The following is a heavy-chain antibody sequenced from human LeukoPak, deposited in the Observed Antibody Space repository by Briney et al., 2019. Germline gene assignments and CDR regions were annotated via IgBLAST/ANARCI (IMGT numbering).Heavy chain of an antibody. CDR1: VFIFSTYA. D-gene: IGHD5-12*01. J-gene: IGHJ4*02. Sequence: QTGGSLRLFCAASVFIFSTYAMSWVRQAPEEGREWFSAIGGSGDKTYCADSVKGRFTIYRDNSKNTLYLQMNSLRAEDTAIYYCAKGYSGYDLSFDYWGQGTLVTVSS. V-gene: IGHV3-23*01. CDR3: AKGYSGYDLSFDY. CDR2: IGGSGDKT.